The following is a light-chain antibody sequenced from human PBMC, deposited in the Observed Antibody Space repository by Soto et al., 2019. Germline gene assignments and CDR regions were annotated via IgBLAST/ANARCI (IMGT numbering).Light chain of an antibody. J-gene: IGKJ1*01. CDR2: GAS. CDR1: QSVSNNY. Sequence: EIVLTQSPGTLSLSPGERATLSCRASQSVSNNYLAWYQQQPGDAPRLLIYGASNRATSIPDRFSGSCSGTYFTLTISLLADEVAVLYYCQHDCRSGTFGQGSKVEIK. V-gene: IGKV3-20*01. CDR3: QHDCRSGT.